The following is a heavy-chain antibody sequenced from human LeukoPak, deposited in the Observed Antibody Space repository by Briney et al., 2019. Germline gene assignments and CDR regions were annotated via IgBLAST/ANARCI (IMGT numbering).Heavy chain of an antibody. CDR3: ARDYYGSGSFDY. Sequence: SVKVSCKASGGTFSSYAISWVRQAPGQGLEWMGGIIPIFGTANYAQKFQGRVTITTDESTSTAYMELSSLRSEDTAVYYCARDYYGSGSFDYWGQGTLVTVSS. CDR2: IIPIFGTA. CDR1: GGTFSSYA. J-gene: IGHJ4*02. V-gene: IGHV1-69*05. D-gene: IGHD3-10*01.